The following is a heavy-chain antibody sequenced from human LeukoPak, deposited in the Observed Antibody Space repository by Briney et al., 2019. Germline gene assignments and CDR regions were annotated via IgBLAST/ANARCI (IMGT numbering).Heavy chain of an antibody. D-gene: IGHD6-13*01. Sequence: SETLSLTCTVSGGSISSYYWSWIRQPPGKGLEWIGDIYYSGSTNYNPSLKSRVTRSVDTSKNQFSLKLSSVTAADTAVYYCARTTEAHSWRTRYYDYYMDVWGKGTTVTVSS. V-gene: IGHV4-59*01. CDR3: ARTTEAHSWRTRYYDYYMDV. J-gene: IGHJ6*03. CDR2: IYYSGST. CDR1: GGSISSYY.